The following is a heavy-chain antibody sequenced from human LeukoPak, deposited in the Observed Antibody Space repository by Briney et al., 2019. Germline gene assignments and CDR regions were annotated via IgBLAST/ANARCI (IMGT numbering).Heavy chain of an antibody. Sequence: NPSQTLSLTCTVSGGSISSGSYYWSWIRQPAGKGLEWIGRIYTSGSTNYNPSLKSRVTISVDTSKNQFSLELSSVTAADTAVYYCARDSYYDFWSGYQDAFDIWGQGTMVTVSS. CDR1: GGSISSGSYY. D-gene: IGHD3-3*01. CDR2: IYTSGST. V-gene: IGHV4-61*02. J-gene: IGHJ3*02. CDR3: ARDSYYDFWSGYQDAFDI.